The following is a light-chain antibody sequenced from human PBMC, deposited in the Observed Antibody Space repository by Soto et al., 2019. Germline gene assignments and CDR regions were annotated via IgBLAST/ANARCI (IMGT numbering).Light chain of an antibody. CDR3: QSADSSGGYHVI. J-gene: IGLJ2*01. CDR1: SLPKQN. CDR2: KDS. V-gene: IGLV3-25*02. Sequence: SYELTQPPSVSVSPGQTAKITCSGDSLPKQNAYWYQQKPGQAPVLVIYKDSERPSGIPERFSGSSSGTIVTLTISGVQAEDEADYYCQSADSSGGYHVIFGGGPKLTVL.